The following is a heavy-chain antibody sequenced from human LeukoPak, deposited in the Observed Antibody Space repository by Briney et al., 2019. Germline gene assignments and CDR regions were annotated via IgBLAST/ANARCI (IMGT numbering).Heavy chain of an antibody. CDR1: GFTFSTYS. V-gene: IGHV3-48*01. CDR3: ARDGGYRGYDADC. Sequence: GGSLRLSCTASGFTFSTYSMKWVRQAPGKGLEWVSYISDSGAMYYADSVRGRFTISRENAQNSLFLQMNSLRAEDTAVYYCARDGGYRGYDADCWGQGTLVTVSS. J-gene: IGHJ4*02. D-gene: IGHD5-12*01. CDR2: ISDSGAM.